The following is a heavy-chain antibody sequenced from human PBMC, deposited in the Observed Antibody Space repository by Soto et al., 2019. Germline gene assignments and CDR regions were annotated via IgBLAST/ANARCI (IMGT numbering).Heavy chain of an antibody. Sequence: PLETLSLTCTVSGGSISSYYWSWIRQPPGKGLEWIGYIYYSGSTNYNPSLKSRVTISVDTSKNQFSLKLSSVTAADTAVYYCARGGDFWSGSLPRYYYMDVWGKGTTVTVSS. J-gene: IGHJ6*03. D-gene: IGHD3-3*01. CDR1: GGSISSYY. V-gene: IGHV4-59*01. CDR3: ARGGDFWSGSLPRYYYMDV. CDR2: IYYSGST.